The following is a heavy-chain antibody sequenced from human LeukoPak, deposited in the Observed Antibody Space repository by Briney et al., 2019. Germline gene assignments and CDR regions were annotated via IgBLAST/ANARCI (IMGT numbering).Heavy chain of an antibody. CDR2: IIPILGIA. J-gene: IGHJ5*02. Sequence: ASVKVSCKASGGTFISYTISWVRQAPGQGREWMGRIIPILGIANYAQKFQGRVTITADKSTSTAYMELSSLRSEDTAVYYCARCSGQLSPFDPWGQGTLVTVSS. CDR3: ARCSGQLSPFDP. D-gene: IGHD2-15*01. CDR1: GGTFISYT. V-gene: IGHV1-69*02.